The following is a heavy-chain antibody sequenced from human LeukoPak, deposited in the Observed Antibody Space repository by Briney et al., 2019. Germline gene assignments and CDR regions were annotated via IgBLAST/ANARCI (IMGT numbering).Heavy chain of an antibody. Sequence: QTGRSLRLSCAASGLTFNNYAMYWVRQAPGKGLEWVAVISYDGSNKYYADSVKGRFTISRDNSKNTLYLQMNSLRAEDTAVYYCARGAPDGVRVQPFDYWGQGTLVTVSS. V-gene: IGHV3-30-3*01. CDR2: ISYDGSNK. CDR3: ARGAPDGVRVQPFDY. J-gene: IGHJ4*02. CDR1: GLTFNNYA. D-gene: IGHD2-8*01.